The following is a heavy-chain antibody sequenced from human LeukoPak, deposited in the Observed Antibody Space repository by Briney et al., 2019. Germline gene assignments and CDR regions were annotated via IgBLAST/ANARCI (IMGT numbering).Heavy chain of an antibody. Sequence: PGGTLRLSCVASGFTFSNYGMNWVRQAPGKGLEWVANIKQDGSEKYYVDSVKGRFTISRDNAKNSLYLQMNSLRAEDTAVYYCARDEPYSSSWYWGNDAFDIWGQGTMVTVSS. V-gene: IGHV3-7*01. CDR1: GFTFSNYG. CDR2: IKQDGSEK. J-gene: IGHJ3*02. D-gene: IGHD6-13*01. CDR3: ARDEPYSSSWYWGNDAFDI.